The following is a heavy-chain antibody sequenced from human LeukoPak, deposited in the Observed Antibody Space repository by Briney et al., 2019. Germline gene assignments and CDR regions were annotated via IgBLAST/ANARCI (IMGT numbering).Heavy chain of an antibody. CDR2: ISSSSSYI. D-gene: IGHD2-8*01. V-gene: IGHV3-21*01. Sequence: GGSLRLSCAASGFTFSSYSMNWVRQAPGKGLEWVSSISSSSSYIYYADSVKGRFTISRDNAKNSLYLQMNSLRAEDTAVYYCARERPLMVYAGPLDYWGQGILVTVSS. CDR1: GFTFSSYS. CDR3: ARERPLMVYAGPLDY. J-gene: IGHJ4*02.